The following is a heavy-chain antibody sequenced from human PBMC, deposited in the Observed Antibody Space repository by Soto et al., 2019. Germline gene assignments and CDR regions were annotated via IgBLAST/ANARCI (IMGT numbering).Heavy chain of an antibody. V-gene: IGHV1-3*01. J-gene: IGHJ4*02. Sequence: GASVKVSCKASGYSFSTHAMHWVRQAPGQGLEWVGWINSVNDHTIYSEKFQGRVTITSDTSATTAYMELSSLTSEDTAIYYCARNIIGGTTDYWGQGTLVTVSS. CDR3: ARNIIGGTTDY. CDR2: INSVNDHT. D-gene: IGHD1-7*01. CDR1: GYSFSTHA.